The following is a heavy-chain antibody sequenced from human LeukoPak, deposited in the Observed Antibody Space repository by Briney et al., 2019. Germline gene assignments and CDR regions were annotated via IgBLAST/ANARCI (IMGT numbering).Heavy chain of an antibody. V-gene: IGHV3-30-3*01. D-gene: IGHD4-17*01. J-gene: IGHJ6*03. CDR2: ISYDGSNK. CDR1: GLTFSINA. CDR3: ARDGTTVTTDYYMDV. Sequence: GGSLRLSCAASGLTFSINAMHWVRQAPGKGLEWVAVISYDGSNKYYADSVKGRFTISRDNSKNTLYLQMNSLRAEDTAVYYCARDGTTVTTDYYMDVWGKGTTVTVSS.